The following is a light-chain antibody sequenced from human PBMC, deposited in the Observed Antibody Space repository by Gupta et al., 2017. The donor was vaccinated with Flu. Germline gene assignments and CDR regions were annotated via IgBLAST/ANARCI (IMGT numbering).Light chain of an antibody. CDR1: QSISNY. CDR3: QKYNSASFT. V-gene: IGKV1-27*01. CDR2: AAS. Sequence: DIQMTQSPSSLSASVGDRVTITCRASQSISNYLAWYQQKPGKVPKLLIYAASTLQSGVPSRFSGSGSGTDFTLTISSLQPEDVATYYCQKYNSASFTFGHGTKVEIK. J-gene: IGKJ3*01.